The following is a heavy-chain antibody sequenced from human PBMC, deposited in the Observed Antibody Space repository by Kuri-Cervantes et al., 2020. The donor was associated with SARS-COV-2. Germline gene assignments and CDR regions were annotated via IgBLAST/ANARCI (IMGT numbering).Heavy chain of an antibody. Sequence: GSLRLSCPVSGGSISSSSYYWGWIRQPPGRGLEWIGIIYYSRSTNYNPSLKSRVTISAYTSKNQFSLKLSSVTAADTAVYYCARDRDGDNENDYWGQGTLVTVSS. CDR3: ARDRDGDNENDY. CDR2: IYYSRST. D-gene: IGHD2-21*01. J-gene: IGHJ4*02. CDR1: GGSISSSSYY. V-gene: IGHV4-39*07.